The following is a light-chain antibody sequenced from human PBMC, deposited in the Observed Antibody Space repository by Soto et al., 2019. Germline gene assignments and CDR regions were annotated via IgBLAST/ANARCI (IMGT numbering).Light chain of an antibody. CDR1: SSDLGGYNY. V-gene: IGLV2-8*01. CDR3: SSNAGTNNLRV. Sequence: QSVLTQPPSASGSPGQSVTISCTGTSSDLGGYNYVSWYQQHPGKAPKLVIYEVFKRPSGVPDRFSGSKSGNTASLTVSGLQTEDEADYYCSSNAGTNNLRVFGGGTQLTVL. J-gene: IGLJ7*01. CDR2: EVF.